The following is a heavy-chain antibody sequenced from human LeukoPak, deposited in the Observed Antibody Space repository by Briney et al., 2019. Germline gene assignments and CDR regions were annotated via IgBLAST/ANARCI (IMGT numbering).Heavy chain of an antibody. CDR1: GGSFSGYY. J-gene: IGHJ6*03. D-gene: IGHD3-3*01. CDR3: ARRAFLEWLLYYYYYMDV. Sequence: SETLSLTCAVYGGSFSGYYWSWIRQPPGKGLEWIGEINHSGSTNYNPSLKSRVTISVDTSKNQFSLKLSSVTAADTAVYYCARRAFLEWLLYYYYYMDVWGKGTTVTVSS. V-gene: IGHV4-34*01. CDR2: INHSGST.